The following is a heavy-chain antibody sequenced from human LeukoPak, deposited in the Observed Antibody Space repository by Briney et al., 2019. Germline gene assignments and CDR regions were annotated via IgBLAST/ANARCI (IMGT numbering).Heavy chain of an antibody. CDR1: GYTFTSYG. CDR3: GGGGGYVTPYNYYGRDV. J-gene: IGHJ6*02. CDR2: ISASNGNT. D-gene: IGHD5-12*01. V-gene: IGHV1-18*01. Sequence: ASVKVSCKASGYTFTSYGISWVRQAPGQGLEWMGWISASNGNTNYAQKLQGRVTITTDTSTSTAYMELRRLRSDDTGVYYCGGGGGYVTPYNYYGRDVWGQGTTVTVSS.